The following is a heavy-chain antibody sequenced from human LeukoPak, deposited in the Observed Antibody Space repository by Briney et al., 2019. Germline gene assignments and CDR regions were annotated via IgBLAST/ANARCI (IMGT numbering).Heavy chain of an antibody. J-gene: IGHJ4*02. V-gene: IGHV3-21*01. Sequence: GGSLRLSCAASGFTFSSYSMNWVRQAPGKGLEWVSSISSSSSYIYYADSVKGRFTISRDNAKNSLYLQMNSLRAEDTAVYYCARDIVVVPAAKDYWGQGTLVTVSS. CDR3: ARDIVVVPAAKDY. CDR2: ISSSSSYI. D-gene: IGHD2-2*01. CDR1: GFTFSSYS.